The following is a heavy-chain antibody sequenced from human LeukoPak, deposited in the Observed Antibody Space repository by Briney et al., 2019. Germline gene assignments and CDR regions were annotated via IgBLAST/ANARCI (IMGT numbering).Heavy chain of an antibody. Sequence: SETLSLTCAVSGGSISTSNSYWGWIRRPPGKGLEWVGSIYYSGNTYYTPSLKSRVTISVDTSKNQFSLILTSVTAADTAVYYCASRGEQWLVYFDYWGQGTLVTVSS. CDR1: GGSISTSNSY. V-gene: IGHV4-39*01. J-gene: IGHJ4*02. CDR3: ASRGEQWLVYFDY. D-gene: IGHD6-19*01. CDR2: IYYSGNT.